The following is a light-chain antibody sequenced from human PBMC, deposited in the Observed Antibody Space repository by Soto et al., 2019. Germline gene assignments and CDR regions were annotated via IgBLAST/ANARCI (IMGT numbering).Light chain of an antibody. Sequence: QSALTQPASVSGSPGQSITISCTGTSSDVGSHNLVSWYQQHPGQAPKLMIYEVSKRHLGVSTRFSASKSGNTASLTISGIQAEDEADYYCCSYGGSRAVFGGGTQLTVL. V-gene: IGLV2-23*02. J-gene: IGLJ7*01. CDR2: EVS. CDR3: CSYGGSRAV. CDR1: SSDVGSHNL.